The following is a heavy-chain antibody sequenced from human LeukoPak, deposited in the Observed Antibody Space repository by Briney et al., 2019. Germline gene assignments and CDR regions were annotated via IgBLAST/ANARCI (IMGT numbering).Heavy chain of an antibody. V-gene: IGHV4-59*08. CDR2: IYYRGST. J-gene: IGHJ4*02. D-gene: IGHD4-17*01. Sequence: SETLSLTCTVSGGSITDYYWSWVRQPPGKGLEWIGYIYYRGSTNYNPSLRSRVTISVDTSKNQFSLKLSSMTAADTAVYYCASYGENDYWGQGTLVTVSS. CDR1: GGSITDYY. CDR3: ASYGENDY.